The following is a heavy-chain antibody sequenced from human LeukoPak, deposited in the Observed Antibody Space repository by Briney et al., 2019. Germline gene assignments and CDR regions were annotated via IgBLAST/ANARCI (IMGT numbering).Heavy chain of an antibody. D-gene: IGHD5-24*01. J-gene: IGHJ4*02. Sequence: PGGSLRLSCAASGFSLSNYWMSWVRQAPGKGLEWVANIKQDGSEKYYVDSVKGRLTISRDNAKNSLYLQMNSLRAEDTAVYYCARHLDGYKSFEYWGQGTLVTVSS. CDR3: ARHLDGYKSFEY. CDR2: IKQDGSEK. V-gene: IGHV3-7*01. CDR1: GFSLSNYW.